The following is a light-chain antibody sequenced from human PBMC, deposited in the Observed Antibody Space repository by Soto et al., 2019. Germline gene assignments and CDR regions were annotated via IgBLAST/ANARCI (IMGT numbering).Light chain of an antibody. CDR3: QQYGSPPWT. J-gene: IGKJ1*01. CDR2: GAP. Sequence: LLSPSPCTLSLSPGERATLSCRAGQCVSNSYLAWYQQKPGQAPRLLIYGAPGRATGIPDRFSGSGSRTDFTLIITRLEPEDCAFYYSQQYGSPPWTFGQGTKVDI. V-gene: IGKV3-20*01. CDR1: QCVSNSY.